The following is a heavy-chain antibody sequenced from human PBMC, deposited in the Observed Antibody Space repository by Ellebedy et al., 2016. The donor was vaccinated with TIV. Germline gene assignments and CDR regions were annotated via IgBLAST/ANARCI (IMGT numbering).Heavy chain of an antibody. J-gene: IGHJ5*02. Sequence: SETLSLXXTVSGGSFSSYYCRWIRQPPGKGLEWIGYIYYSGSTNYNPSLKSRVTMLVDTSKNQFSLRLTFLTAADTAVYYCARGRQYSDTSGYYLDAWGQGGLVTVSS. CDR2: IYYSGST. CDR3: ARGRQYSDTSGYYLDA. CDR1: GGSFSSYY. D-gene: IGHD3-22*01. V-gene: IGHV4-59*12.